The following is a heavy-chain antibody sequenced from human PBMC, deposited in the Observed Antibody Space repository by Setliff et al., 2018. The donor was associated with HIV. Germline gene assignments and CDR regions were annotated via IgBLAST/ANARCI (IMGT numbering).Heavy chain of an antibody. V-gene: IGHV4-61*09. CDR3: ARDQGSPPSRGDI. CDR1: GDYISSGSHY. CDR2: IYTSGFS. Sequence: SETLSLTCTVSGDYISSGSHYWRWIRQPAGKGLEWIGHIYTSGFSNYNPSLKSRVTISLDTSKNQFSLNLTSVTAADTALYYCARDQGSPPSRGDIWGQGTMVTVSS. J-gene: IGHJ3*02.